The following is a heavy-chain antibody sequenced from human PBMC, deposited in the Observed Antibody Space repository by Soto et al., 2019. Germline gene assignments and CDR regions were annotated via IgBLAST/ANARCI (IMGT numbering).Heavy chain of an antibody. Sequence: QVQLQESGPGLMKPSGTLSLTCAVSGGSISSPNWWTWVRQPPGKGLEWIGEIFHSGSTNYNPSLKSRVTMLVDKSKNQFSLILNSVTAADTAVYYYARASSGYHPWGQGTLVTVSS. CDR3: ARASSGYHP. CDR2: IFHSGST. V-gene: IGHV4-4*02. D-gene: IGHD3-22*01. J-gene: IGHJ5*02. CDR1: GGSISSPNW.